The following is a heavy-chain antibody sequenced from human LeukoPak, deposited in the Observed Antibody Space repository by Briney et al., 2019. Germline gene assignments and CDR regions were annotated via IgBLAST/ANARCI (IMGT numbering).Heavy chain of an antibody. Sequence: SSQTLSLTCSASGDSISGGTDYWSWIRQHPGKGLEWIGYISYSGTTYYNPSLKSRVSISADTSKNQFSLRLSSVTAADTAVYYCARAEMATIFDFWGQGTLLIVSS. V-gene: IGHV4-31*03. CDR3: ARAEMATIFDF. J-gene: IGHJ4*02. CDR2: ISYSGTT. CDR1: GDSISGGTDY. D-gene: IGHD5-24*01.